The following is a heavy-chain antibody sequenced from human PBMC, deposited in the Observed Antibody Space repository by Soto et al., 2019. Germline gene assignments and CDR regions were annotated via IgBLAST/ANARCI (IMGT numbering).Heavy chain of an antibody. J-gene: IGHJ2*01. V-gene: IGHV4-39*01. CDR3: ATHNWDLDP. Sequence: TSETLSLTCTVSGGSIRSTTYYWGWIRQPPGKGLEWIASIYYSGSTYYNPSLKGRVNISVDMSKNQFSLKLSSVTAADTAVYYCATHNWDLDPWGLGTLVTVSS. CDR2: IYYSGST. CDR1: GGSIRSTTYY.